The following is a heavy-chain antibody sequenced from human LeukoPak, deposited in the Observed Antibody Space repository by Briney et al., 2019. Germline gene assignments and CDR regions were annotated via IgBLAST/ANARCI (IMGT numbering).Heavy chain of an antibody. V-gene: IGHV3-21*01. D-gene: IGHD2-15*01. CDR1: GFTFSSYS. J-gene: IGHJ3*02. CDR2: ISSSSSYI. Sequence: PGGSLRLSCAASGFTFSSYSMNWVRQAPGKGLEWVSSISSSSSYIYYADSVKGRFTISRDNAKNSLYLQMNSLRAEDTAVYYCARGLRSGGYDAFDIWGQGTMVTVSS. CDR3: ARGLRSGGYDAFDI.